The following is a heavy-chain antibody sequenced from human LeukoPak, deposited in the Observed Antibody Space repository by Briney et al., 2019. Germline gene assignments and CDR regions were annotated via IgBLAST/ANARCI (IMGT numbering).Heavy chain of an antibody. CDR2: ISSSSSYI. J-gene: IGHJ4*02. V-gene: IGHV3-21*01. CDR3: ARETMTTVTTGEYYFDY. CDR1: GLTFSSYS. D-gene: IGHD4-17*01. Sequence: GGSLRLSCAASGLTFSSYSMNWVRQAPGKGLEWVSSISSSSSYIYYADSVKGRFTISRDNAKNSLYLQMNSLRAEDTAVYYCARETMTTVTTGEYYFDYWGQGTLVTVSS.